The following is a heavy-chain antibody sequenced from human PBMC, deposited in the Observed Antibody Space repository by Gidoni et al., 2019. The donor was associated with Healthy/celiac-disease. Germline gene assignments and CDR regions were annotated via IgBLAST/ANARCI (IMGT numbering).Heavy chain of an antibody. J-gene: IGHJ6*02. Sequence: QLVQSGAGVKKAGGCLIISCKGSGYSFTSYWIGWVRQMPGKGLEWMGIIYPGDSDTRYSPSFQCQVTISADKRISTAYLHRSSVHASETSMYYCARGGGTYYGIDVWGQGTTVTVSS. CDR2: IYPGDSDT. V-gene: IGHV5-51*01. D-gene: IGHD1-7*01. CDR1: GYSFTSYW. CDR3: ARGGGTYYGIDV.